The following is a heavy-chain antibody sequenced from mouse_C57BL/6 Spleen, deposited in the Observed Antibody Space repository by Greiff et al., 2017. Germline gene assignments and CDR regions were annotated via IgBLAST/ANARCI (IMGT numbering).Heavy chain of an antibody. V-gene: IGHV1-77*01. CDR1: GYTFTDYY. CDR3: ARIYGNYVAAMDY. CDR2: IGPGSGST. J-gene: IGHJ4*01. D-gene: IGHD2-1*01. Sequence: VNVVESGAELVKPGASVKISCKASGYTFTDYYINWVKQRPGQGLEWIGKIGPGSGSTYYNEKFKGKATLTADKSSSTAYMQLRSLTSEDSAVYFCARIYGNYVAAMDYWGQGTSVTVSS.